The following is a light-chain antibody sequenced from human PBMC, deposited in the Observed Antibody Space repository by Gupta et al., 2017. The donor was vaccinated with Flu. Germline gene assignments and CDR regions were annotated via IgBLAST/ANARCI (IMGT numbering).Light chain of an antibody. CDR2: SNN. J-gene: IGLJ1*01. Sequence: SVLTPPPSASGTPGPRVTISCSGSSSNIGSNTVNWYQQLPGTAPKLLIYSNNQRPSGFPDRFSGSKSGTSASLASSGLQSEDEADYYCAAWDDSLNGGVFGTGTKVTVL. V-gene: IGLV1-44*01. CDR3: AAWDDSLNGGV. CDR1: SSNIGSNT.